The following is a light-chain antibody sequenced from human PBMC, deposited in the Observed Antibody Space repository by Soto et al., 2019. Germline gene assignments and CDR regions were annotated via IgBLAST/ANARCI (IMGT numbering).Light chain of an antibody. CDR2: TAS. V-gene: IGKV1-39*01. J-gene: IGKJ4*01. CDR1: QSIGST. CDR3: QQVNSLPLT. Sequence: DIQMTQSLSSLSASVGDRVTITCRASQSIGSTLNWYQQKPGKAPNLLIYTASTLQSGVPSRFSGSGSGADFTLTISSLQPEDFATYYCQQVNSLPLTFGGGTKVGIK.